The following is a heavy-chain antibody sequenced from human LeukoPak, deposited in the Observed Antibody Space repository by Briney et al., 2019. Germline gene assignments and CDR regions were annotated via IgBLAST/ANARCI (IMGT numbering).Heavy chain of an antibody. D-gene: IGHD3-16*01. CDR3: AKDDDWGRFNH. V-gene: IGHV3-11*01. CDR1: GFTFSDYY. Sequence: GGSLRLSCAASGFTFSDYYMSWIRQAPGKGLEWISYISSSGSTMYFADSVKGRFAISRDNAKNSLYLQMNSLRAEDTAMYYCAKDDDWGRFNHWGQGTLVTVSS. CDR2: ISSSGSTM. J-gene: IGHJ1*01.